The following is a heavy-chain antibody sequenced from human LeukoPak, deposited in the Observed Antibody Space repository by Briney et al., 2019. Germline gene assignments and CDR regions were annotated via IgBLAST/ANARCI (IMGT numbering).Heavy chain of an antibody. V-gene: IGHV1-8*01. CDR2: MNPSSGNT. CDR1: GHTFTSYD. J-gene: IGHJ4*02. CDR3: ARRHGRCSDGSCYYPDY. D-gene: IGHD2-15*01. Sequence: ASVKVSCKASGHTFTSYDTNWVRQATGQGLEWMGWMNPSSGNTGYAQKFQGRVTMTRNSSITTAYMELSSLRSEDTAVYYCARRHGRCSDGSCYYPDYWGQGTLVTVSS.